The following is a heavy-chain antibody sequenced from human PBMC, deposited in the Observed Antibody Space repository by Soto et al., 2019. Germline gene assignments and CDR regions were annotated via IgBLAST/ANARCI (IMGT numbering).Heavy chain of an antibody. Sequence: PGGSLRLCCGASGFTFSSYSMNWVRQAPGKGLEWISYISSSSSTIFYADSVKGRFTISRDNDKNSLYLQMNNLRDEDTAVYFCAREGRYSGSDYFDYWGQGTLVTVLL. D-gene: IGHD5-12*01. CDR1: GFTFSSYS. V-gene: IGHV3-48*02. CDR3: AREGRYSGSDYFDY. CDR2: ISSSSSTI. J-gene: IGHJ4*02.